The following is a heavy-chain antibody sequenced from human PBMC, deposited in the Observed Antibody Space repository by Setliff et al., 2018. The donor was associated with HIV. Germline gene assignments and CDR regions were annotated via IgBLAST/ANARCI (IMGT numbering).Heavy chain of an antibody. CDR1: GVSINRTDHY. CDR3: ARVPVAGANWFDP. CDR2: VSQSGST. D-gene: IGHD2-21*01. V-gene: IGHV4-39*01. J-gene: IGHJ5*02. Sequence: NPSETLSLTCSVSGVSINRTDHYWGWIRQSPGKRLEWIGSVSQSGSTYYNPSLKSRITISVDRSKNPFSLKLISVTAADQGVYYCARVPVAGANWFDPWGLGTLVTVSS.